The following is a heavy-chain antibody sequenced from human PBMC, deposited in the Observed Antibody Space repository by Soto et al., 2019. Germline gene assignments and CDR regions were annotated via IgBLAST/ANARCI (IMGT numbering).Heavy chain of an antibody. V-gene: IGHV4-30-4*01. D-gene: IGHD1-26*01. CDR3: ARDPISGRTYHDIDV. J-gene: IGHJ6*02. CDR1: GGSISSGEYY. Sequence: ASETLSLTCTVAGGSISSGEYYWSWMRQATGNRLDCIGYIYYTGSPYYHPSLKCRVTISVDTSKNQFSLKLSSVTAADTAVYYCARDPISGRTYHDIDVWGQGTTVAVSS. CDR2: IYYTGSP.